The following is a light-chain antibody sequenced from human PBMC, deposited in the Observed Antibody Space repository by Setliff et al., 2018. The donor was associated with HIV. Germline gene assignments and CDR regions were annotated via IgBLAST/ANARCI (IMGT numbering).Light chain of an antibody. Sequence: QSVLTQPRSVSGSPGQSVTISCTGSSSDVGAYNYVSWYQQHPGKAPKLMIYDVTKRPSGVPDRFSGSKSGNTASLTISGLQAEDEADYYCSSYTASSTVVFGGGTKVTVL. CDR2: DVT. CDR1: SSDVGAYNY. CDR3: SSYTASSTVV. V-gene: IGLV2-11*01. J-gene: IGLJ2*01.